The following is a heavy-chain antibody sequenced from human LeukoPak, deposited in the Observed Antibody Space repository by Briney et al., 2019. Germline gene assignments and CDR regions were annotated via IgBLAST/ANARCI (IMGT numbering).Heavy chain of an antibody. CDR3: ARARIAAAGFFDY. Sequence: SETLSLTCAVYGGSFSGYYWSWIRQPPGKGLEWIGEINHSGSTNYNPSLKSRVTISVDTSKNQLSLKLSSVTAADTAVYYCARARIAAAGFFDYWGQGTLVTVSS. CDR1: GGSFSGYY. J-gene: IGHJ4*02. CDR2: INHSGST. D-gene: IGHD6-13*01. V-gene: IGHV4-34*01.